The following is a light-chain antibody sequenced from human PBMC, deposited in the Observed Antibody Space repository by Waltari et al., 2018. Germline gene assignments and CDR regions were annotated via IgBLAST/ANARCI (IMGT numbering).Light chain of an antibody. CDR2: RNN. CDR3: ATWDGSLTAWV. V-gene: IGLV1-47*01. Sequence: QSVLTQPPSASGTPGQRVTIPCSGSTSNIGRNYVYWYHQFPRTAPKLLVYRNNERPSGVPDRISGSKSGTSASLAISGLRSEDEADYYCATWDGSLTAWVFGGGTKVTVL. CDR1: TSNIGRNY. J-gene: IGLJ3*02.